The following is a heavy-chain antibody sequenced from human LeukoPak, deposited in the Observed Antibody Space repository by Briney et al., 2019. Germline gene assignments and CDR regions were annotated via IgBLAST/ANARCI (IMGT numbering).Heavy chain of an antibody. CDR2: IRQDGSQK. CDR3: ARGRAFDI. CDR1: GFTFGSYA. V-gene: IGHV3-7*01. Sequence: GGSLRLSCAASGFTFGSYAMSWVRQAPGRGLDWVASIRQDGSQKYYVDSVKGRFTISRDNAENSLYLQMNSLRAEDTAVYYCARGRAFDIWGQGTMVTVSS. J-gene: IGHJ3*02.